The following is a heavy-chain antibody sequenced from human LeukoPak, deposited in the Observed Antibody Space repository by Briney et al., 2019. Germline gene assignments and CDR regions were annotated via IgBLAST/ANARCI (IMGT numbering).Heavy chain of an antibody. Sequence: SETLSLTCAVYGGSFSGYYWSWIRQPPGEGLEWIGEINHSGSTNYNPSLKSRVTISVDTSKNQISLKLSSVTAADTAVYYCARGRRSGLRGYYFDYWGQGTLVTVSS. J-gene: IGHJ4*02. CDR2: INHSGST. CDR3: ARGRRSGLRGYYFDY. D-gene: IGHD4-23*01. V-gene: IGHV4-34*01. CDR1: GGSFSGYY.